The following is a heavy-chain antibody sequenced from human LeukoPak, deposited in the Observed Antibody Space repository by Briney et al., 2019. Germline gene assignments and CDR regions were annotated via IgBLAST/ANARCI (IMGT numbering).Heavy chain of an antibody. CDR1: GFTFSSYD. CDR3: ARAQLWPHGGSDF. V-gene: IGHV3-30*03. CDR2: ISYDGSNK. D-gene: IGHD1-1*01. J-gene: IGHJ4*02. Sequence: GGSLRLSCAASGFTFSSYDMHWVRQAPGKGLEWVAVISYDGSNKYYADSVKGRFTISRDNSKNTLYLQMNSLRAEDTAVYYCARAQLWPHGGSDFWGQGTLVIVSS.